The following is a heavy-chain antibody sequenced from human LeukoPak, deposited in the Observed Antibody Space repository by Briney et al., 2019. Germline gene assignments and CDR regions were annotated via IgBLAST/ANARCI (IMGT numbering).Heavy chain of an antibody. Sequence: GGSLRLSCAASGFTFSDYYMSWIRQAPGKGLEWVSYISSSGSTIYYADSVKGRFTISRDNAKNSLYLQMNSLRAEDTAVYYCARDRQGGSGSYNPHRPIVGHWFDPWGQGTLVTASS. CDR1: GFTFSDYY. V-gene: IGHV3-11*01. CDR3: ARDRQGGSGSYNPHRPIVGHWFDP. J-gene: IGHJ5*02. CDR2: ISSSGSTI. D-gene: IGHD3-10*01.